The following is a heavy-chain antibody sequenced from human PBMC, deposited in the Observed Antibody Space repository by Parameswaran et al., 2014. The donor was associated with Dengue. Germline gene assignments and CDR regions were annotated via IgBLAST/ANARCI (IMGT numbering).Heavy chain of an antibody. V-gene: IGHV4-59*13. CDR2: IFYTGST. J-gene: IGHJ4*02. D-gene: IGHD4-11*01. CDR3: ARDKGSNYDY. Sequence: ASETLSLTCTVAGGSISSYYWSWIRQPPGKGLEWIGHIFYTGSTNYNPSLKSRVTISVDTSKNQFSLKLSSVTAADTAVYYCARDKGSNYDYWGQGTLVTVSS. CDR1: GGSISSYY.